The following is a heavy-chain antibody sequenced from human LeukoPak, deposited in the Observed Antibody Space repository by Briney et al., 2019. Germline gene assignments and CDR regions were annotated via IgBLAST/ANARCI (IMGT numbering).Heavy chain of an antibody. CDR3: ARHSQDPIQLWSCYYYYYMDV. V-gene: IGHV4-39*01. CDR1: GGSISSNSYY. J-gene: IGHJ6*03. Sequence: SETLSLTCAVSGGSISSNSYYWGWIRQPPGKGLEWIGSIYYSGSTYYNPSLKSRVTISVDTSKNQFSLKLSSVTAADTAVYYCARHSQDPIQLWSCYYYYYMDVWGKGTTVTVSS. CDR2: IYYSGST. D-gene: IGHD5-18*01.